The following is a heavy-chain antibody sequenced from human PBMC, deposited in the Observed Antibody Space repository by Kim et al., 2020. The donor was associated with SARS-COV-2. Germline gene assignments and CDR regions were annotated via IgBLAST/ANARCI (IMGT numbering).Heavy chain of an antibody. CDR3: ARSVGSVLLFDY. J-gene: IGHJ4*02. V-gene: IGHV3-53*01. D-gene: IGHD2-15*01. Sequence: YYADSVKGRFTISRDNSKNTLYLQMNSLRAEDTAVYYCARSVGSVLLFDYWGQGTLVTVSS.